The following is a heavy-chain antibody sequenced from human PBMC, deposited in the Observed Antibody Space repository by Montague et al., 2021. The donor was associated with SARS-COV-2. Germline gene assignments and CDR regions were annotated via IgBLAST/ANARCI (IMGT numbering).Heavy chain of an antibody. J-gene: IGHJ2*01. CDR3: ARRGYYDSAGYHWHLDL. CDR2: ISSNGKT. Sequence: SDTLSLTCTVSGGSINDHYRSWIRQSPSKGLEWIGYISSNGKTNYNPSLKSRVTLSADASRNEFSLKLDSVTAADTAVYFCARRGYYDSAGYHWHLDLWGRGMLVTVSS. D-gene: IGHD3-22*01. V-gene: IGHV4-4*09. CDR1: GGSINDHY.